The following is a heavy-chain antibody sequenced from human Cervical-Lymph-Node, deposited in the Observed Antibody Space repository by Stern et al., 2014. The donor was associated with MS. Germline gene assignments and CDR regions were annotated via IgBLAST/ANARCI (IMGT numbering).Heavy chain of an antibody. CDR1: GFTFSYHA. CDR2: ISYDGSDK. V-gene: IGHV3-30*07. J-gene: IGHJ6*02. Sequence: VQLVESGGGVVQPGRSLRLSCAASGFTFSYHAMHWVRQAPGKGLEWVAVISYDGSDKNDADSVKGRFTISRDNSRNTLYLQMNSLRVEDTALYYCARGGFCTDAACYEFDGMDVWGQGTTVTVPS. D-gene: IGHD2-8*01. CDR3: ARGGFCTDAACYEFDGMDV.